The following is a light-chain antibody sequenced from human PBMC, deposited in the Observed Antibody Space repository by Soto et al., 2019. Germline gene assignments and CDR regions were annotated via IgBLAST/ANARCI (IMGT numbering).Light chain of an antibody. J-gene: IGKJ1*01. CDR3: QQYNNWPPWT. CDR1: QSVSSN. Sequence: EIVMTQSPATLSFSPGEKATLSSRARQSVSSNLAWYQQKPGQAPRLLIYGASTRATGIPARFSGSGSGTEFTLTISSLQSEDFAVYYCQQYNNWPPWTFGQGTKV. CDR2: GAS. V-gene: IGKV3-15*01.